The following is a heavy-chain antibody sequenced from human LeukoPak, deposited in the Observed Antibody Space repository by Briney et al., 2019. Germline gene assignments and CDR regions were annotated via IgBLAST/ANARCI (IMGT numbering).Heavy chain of an antibody. CDR2: MNPNSGNT. V-gene: IGHV1-8*01. CDR3: ARDPRITMVRGVPFDY. Sequence: ASVKVSCKASGYTFTSYDINWVRQATGQGLEWMGWMNPNSGNTGYAQKFQGRVTMTRNTSISTAYMELSSLRSDDTAVYYCARDPRITMVRGVPFDYWGQGTLVTVSS. CDR1: GYTFTSYD. J-gene: IGHJ4*02. D-gene: IGHD3-10*01.